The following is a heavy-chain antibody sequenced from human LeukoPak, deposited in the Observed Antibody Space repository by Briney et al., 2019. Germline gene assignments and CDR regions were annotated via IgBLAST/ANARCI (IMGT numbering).Heavy chain of an antibody. D-gene: IGHD1-1*01. CDR1: GGPINYYY. CDR3: VRLQPNTGEWAFDI. J-gene: IGHJ3*02. CDR2: ISNGGTT. Sequence: SEALSLTCTVSGGPINYYYWSWIRQPPGEGLEWIGYISNGGTTNYNPSLKSRVTISVVKSKNQLSLKLGSVTAADTAVYHCVRLQPNTGEWAFDIWGQGTLVTV. V-gene: IGHV4-59*01.